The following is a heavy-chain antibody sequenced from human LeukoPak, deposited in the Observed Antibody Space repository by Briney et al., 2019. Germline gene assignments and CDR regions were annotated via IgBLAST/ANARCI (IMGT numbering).Heavy chain of an antibody. CDR1: GFTFSSYN. CDR3: ARAHNWKYGSFDF. J-gene: IGHJ4*02. V-gene: IGHV3-21*01. CDR2: ITSGSSYI. Sequence: GGSLRLSCAASGFTFSSYNMNWVRQAPGKGLEWVSSITSGSSYIYYADSVKGRFTISRDNAKNSLYLQMNSLRAEDTAVYYCARAHNWKYGSFDFWGQGTLVTVSS. D-gene: IGHD1-7*01.